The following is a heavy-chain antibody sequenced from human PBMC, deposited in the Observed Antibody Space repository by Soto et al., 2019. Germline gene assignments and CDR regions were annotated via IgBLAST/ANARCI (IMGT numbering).Heavy chain of an antibody. CDR1: RGSVTSDEDY. CDR2: ISNSGST. V-gene: IGHV4-30-4*01. Sequence: SETLSFTCTVSRGSVTSDEDYWTWIRQSPGKGLEWIGYISNSGSTGYNPSLKTRLSMSVDRSKNQFTLRLTSVTAADTAVYFCATESGSTYGYFDHWGQGTQVT. CDR3: ATESGSTYGYFDH. J-gene: IGHJ4*02. D-gene: IGHD5-18*01.